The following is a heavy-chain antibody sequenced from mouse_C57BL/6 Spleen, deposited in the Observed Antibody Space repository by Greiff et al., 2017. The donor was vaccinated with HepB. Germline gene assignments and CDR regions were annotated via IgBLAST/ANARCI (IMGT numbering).Heavy chain of an antibody. CDR3: VRPNWDEGFAY. J-gene: IGHJ3*01. D-gene: IGHD4-1*01. Sequence: EVKLMESGGGLVQPKGSLKLSCAASGFSFNTYAMNWVRQAPGKGLEWVARIRSKSNNYATYYADSVKDRFTISRDDSESMLYLQMNNLKTEDTATYYCVRPNWDEGFAYWGQGTLVTVS. V-gene: IGHV10-1*01. CDR1: GFSFNTYA. CDR2: IRSKSNNYAT.